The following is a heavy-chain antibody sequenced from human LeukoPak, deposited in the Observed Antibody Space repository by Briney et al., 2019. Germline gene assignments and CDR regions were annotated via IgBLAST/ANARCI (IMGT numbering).Heavy chain of an antibody. V-gene: IGHV3-53*01. Sequence: GGSLRLSCTASGFTVSSHYISWVRQAPGKGLEWVSCIYSGGSTYYADSVEGRFTISRDNSKNTVFLQMNSLRAEDTAMYYCARGGWTYGRYYYFDYWGQGSLVTVSS. J-gene: IGHJ4*02. CDR3: ARGGWTYGRYYYFDY. CDR2: IYSGGST. CDR1: GFTVSSHY. D-gene: IGHD1-26*01.